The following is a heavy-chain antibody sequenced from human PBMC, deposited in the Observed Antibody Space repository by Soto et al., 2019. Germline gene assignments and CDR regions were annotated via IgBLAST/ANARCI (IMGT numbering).Heavy chain of an antibody. V-gene: IGHV4-31*03. CDR2: IYYSGST. CDR1: GGSISSGGYY. J-gene: IGHJ5*02. Sequence: PSETLSLTCTVSGGSISSGGYYWSWIRQHPGKGLEWIGYIYYSGSTYYNPSLKSRVTISVDTSKNQFSLKLSSVTAADTAVYYCARDVGVRYCSSTSCYKNRFDPWGQGTLVTVSS. CDR3: ARDVGVRYCSSTSCYKNRFDP. D-gene: IGHD2-2*02.